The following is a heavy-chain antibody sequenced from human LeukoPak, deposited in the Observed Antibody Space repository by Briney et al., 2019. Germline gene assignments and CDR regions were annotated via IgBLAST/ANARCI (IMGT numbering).Heavy chain of an antibody. V-gene: IGHV6-1*01. Sequence: SQTLSLTCAISGDSVSSNSVAWNWIRQSPSRGLEWLGRTYYRSKWYNDYAVSVQSRITVNPDTSKNQFSLQLNSVTPEDTAVYYCARAYHSSLGGLDYWGQGILVTVSS. J-gene: IGHJ4*02. D-gene: IGHD6-13*01. CDR2: TYYRSKWYN. CDR3: ARAYHSSLGGLDY. CDR1: GDSVSSNSVA.